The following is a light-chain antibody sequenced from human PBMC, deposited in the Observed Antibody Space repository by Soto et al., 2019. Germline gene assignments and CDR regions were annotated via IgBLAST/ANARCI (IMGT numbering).Light chain of an antibody. V-gene: IGKV4-1*01. CDR2: WAS. CDR1: QNLLYSNNKNY. J-gene: IGKJ2*01. Sequence: DIVMTQSPDSLAVSLGERAPINCKSSQNLLYSNNKNYLAWFQQKPGQPPKLLIYWASTRDAGVPDQFSGSESGTDFTLTSSNRQAEDVATYYCQHYGATPYTFGRGTKLEIK. CDR3: QHYGATPYT.